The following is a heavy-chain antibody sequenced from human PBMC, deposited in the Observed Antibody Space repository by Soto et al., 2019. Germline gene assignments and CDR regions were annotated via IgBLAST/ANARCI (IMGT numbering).Heavy chain of an antibody. CDR2: INPSGGST. D-gene: IGHD5-12*01. CDR3: ARDTMDIVATPSQNYYYGMDV. J-gene: IGHJ6*02. Sequence: ASVKVSCKASGYTFTSYYMHWVRQAPGQGLEWMGIINPSGGSTSYAQKFQGRVTMTRDTSTSTVYMELSSLRSEDTAVYYCARDTMDIVATPSQNYYYGMDVWGQGTTVTVSS. CDR1: GYTFTSYY. V-gene: IGHV1-46*01.